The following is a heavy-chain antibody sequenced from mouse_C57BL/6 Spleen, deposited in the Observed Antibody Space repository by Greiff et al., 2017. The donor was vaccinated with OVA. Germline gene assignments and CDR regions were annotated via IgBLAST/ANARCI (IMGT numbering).Heavy chain of an antibody. Sequence: EVKLMESGGGLVKPGRCLKLSCAASGFTFSDYGMHWVRQAPEKGLEWVAYISSGSSTIYYADTVKGRFTISRDNAKNTMFLQRTSLRSEDTAMYYCARVGYGYDSDYWGQGTTLTVSS. J-gene: IGHJ2*01. CDR1: GFTFSDYG. CDR2: ISSGSSTI. D-gene: IGHD2-2*01. V-gene: IGHV5-17*01. CDR3: ARVGYGYDSDY.